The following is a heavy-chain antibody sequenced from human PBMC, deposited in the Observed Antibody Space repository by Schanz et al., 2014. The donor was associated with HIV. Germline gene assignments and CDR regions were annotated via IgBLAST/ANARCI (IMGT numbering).Heavy chain of an antibody. CDR1: GFNFNSYG. V-gene: IGHV3-30*03. J-gene: IGHJ4*02. CDR3: ARQGLRFSFWLDY. D-gene: IGHD4-17*01. CDR2: ISYDGRNK. Sequence: QVQLVESGGGVVQPGRSLRLSCVASGFNFNSYGMHWVRQAPGKGLEWVAVISYDGRNKYFADSVKGRFTMSRDNSKNTLYLQVKSLRAEDTAVYGCARQGLRFSFWLDYWGQGTPVTVS.